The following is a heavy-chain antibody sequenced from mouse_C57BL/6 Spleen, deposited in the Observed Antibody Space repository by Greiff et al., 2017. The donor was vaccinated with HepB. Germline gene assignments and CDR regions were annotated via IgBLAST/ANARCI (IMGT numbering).Heavy chain of an antibody. J-gene: IGHJ1*03. CDR1: GFSLSTFGMG. CDR2: IWWDDDK. CDR3: ARPFYGSRTGYFDV. V-gene: IGHV8-8*01. D-gene: IGHD1-1*01. Sequence: QVTLKVSGPGILQPSQTLSLTCSFSGFSLSTFGMGVGWIRQPSGKGLEWLAHIWWDDDKYYNPALKSQLTISKDTSKNQVFLKIANVDTADTATYYCARPFYGSRTGYFDVWGTGTTVTVSS.